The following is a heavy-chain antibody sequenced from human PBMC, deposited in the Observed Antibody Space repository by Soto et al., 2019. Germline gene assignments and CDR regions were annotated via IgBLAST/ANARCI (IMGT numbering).Heavy chain of an antibody. D-gene: IGHD6-13*01. CDR3: ARGDRSSWYSFDY. CDR2: IYYSGST. CDR1: GGSISSYY. Sequence: SETLSLTCTVSGGSISSYYWSWIRQPPGKGLEWIGYIYYSGSTNYNPSLKSRVTISVDTSKNQFSLKLSSVTAADTAVYYCARGDRSSWYSFDYWGQGTPVTVSS. V-gene: IGHV4-59*01. J-gene: IGHJ4*02.